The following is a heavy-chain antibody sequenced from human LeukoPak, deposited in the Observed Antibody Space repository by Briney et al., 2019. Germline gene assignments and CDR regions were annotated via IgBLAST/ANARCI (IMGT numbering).Heavy chain of an antibody. J-gene: IGHJ3*02. CDR2: ISWNSGSI. D-gene: IGHD6-19*01. Sequence: PGGSLRLSCAASGFTFDDYAMHWVRQAPGKGLEWVSGISWNSGSIGYADSVKGRFTISRDNAKNSLYLQMNSLRAEDTALYYCAKDMVPIAVAGRVAFDIWGQGTMVTVSS. CDR3: AKDMVPIAVAGRVAFDI. V-gene: IGHV3-9*01. CDR1: GFTFDDYA.